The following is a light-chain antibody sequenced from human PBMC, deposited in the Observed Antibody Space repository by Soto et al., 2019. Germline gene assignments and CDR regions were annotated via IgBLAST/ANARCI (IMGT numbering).Light chain of an antibody. Sequence: EIVMTQSPVTLAVSPGERATLSCRASQTVTSNLAWYQQKPGQPPRLLIYGASTRATGLPARFSGSGSGTEFTLNISSLQYEAVAVYYCQQYHVWPSLTCGGGTKVEIK. V-gene: IGKV3-15*01. J-gene: IGKJ4*01. CDR2: GAS. CDR1: QTVTSN. CDR3: QQYHVWPSLT.